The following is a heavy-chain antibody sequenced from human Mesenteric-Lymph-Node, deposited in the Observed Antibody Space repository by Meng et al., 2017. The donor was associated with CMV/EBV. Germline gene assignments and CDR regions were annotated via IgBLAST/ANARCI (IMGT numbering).Heavy chain of an antibody. V-gene: IGHV6-1*01. CDR1: GDSVSSNSAA. D-gene: IGHD3-22*01. CDR3: ARDDRYYYDSSGYYVAGVPYYYYGMDV. J-gene: IGHJ6*02. Sequence: LRLSCAISGDSVSSNSAAWNWIRQSPSRGLEWLGRTYYRSKWYNDYAVSVKSRITINPDTSKNQFSLQLNSVTPEDTAVYYCARDDRYYYDSSGYYVAGVPYYYYGMDVWGQGTTVTVSS. CDR2: TYYRSKWYN.